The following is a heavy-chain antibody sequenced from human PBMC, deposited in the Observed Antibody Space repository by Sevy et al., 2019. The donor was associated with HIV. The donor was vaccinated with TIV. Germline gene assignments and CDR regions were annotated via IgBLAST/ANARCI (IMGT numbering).Heavy chain of an antibody. V-gene: IGHV3-11*04. CDR1: GFTFSDYY. CDR2: ISSSGSTI. D-gene: IGHD3-9*01. CDR3: ASFELRYFDWLLPTDAFDI. J-gene: IGHJ3*02. Sequence: GGSLRLSCAASGFTFSDYYMSWIRQAPGKGLEWVSYISSSGSTIYYADSVKGRFTISRDNAKNSLYLQMNSLRAEDMAEYYCASFELRYFDWLLPTDAFDIWGQGTMVTVSS.